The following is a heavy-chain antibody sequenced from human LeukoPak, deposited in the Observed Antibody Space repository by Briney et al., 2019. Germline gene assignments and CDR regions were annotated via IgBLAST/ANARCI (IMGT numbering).Heavy chain of an antibody. V-gene: IGHV1-8*01. D-gene: IGHD6-19*01. CDR3: ARVVAGGYYYYYYMDV. CDR2: MNPNSGNT. CDR1: GYTFTSYD. J-gene: IGHJ6*03. Sequence: ASVKVSCKASGYTFTSYDINWVRQATGQGLEWMGWMNPNSGNTGYAQKFQGRVTMTRNTSMSTAYMELSSLRSEDTAVYYCARVVAGGYYYYYYMDVWGKGTTVTASS.